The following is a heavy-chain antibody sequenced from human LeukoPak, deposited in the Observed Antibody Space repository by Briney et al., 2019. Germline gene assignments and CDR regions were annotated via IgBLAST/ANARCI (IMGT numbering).Heavy chain of an antibody. V-gene: IGHV4-30-4*01. CDR2: IYYSGST. Sequence: SETLSLTCTVSGGSISSGDYYWSWIRQPPGKGLEWIGYIYYSGSTYYNPSLKSRVTISVDTSKNQFSLKLGSVTAADTAVYYCARGLLRFLEYPDYWGQGTLVTVSS. CDR3: ARGLLRFLEYPDY. CDR1: GGSISSGDYY. J-gene: IGHJ4*02. D-gene: IGHD3-3*01.